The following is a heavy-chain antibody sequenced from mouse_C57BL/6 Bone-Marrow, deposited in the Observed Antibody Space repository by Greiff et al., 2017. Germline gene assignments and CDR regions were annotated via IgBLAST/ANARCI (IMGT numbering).Heavy chain of an antibody. CDR1: GFNIKDDY. Sequence: EVKLQESGAALVRPGASVKLSCTASGFNIKDDYMHWVKQRPEQGLEWIGWIDPENGDTEYASKFQGKATITADTSSNTAYLQLSSLTSEDTAVYYCTTDRGAYWGQGTLVTVSA. CDR2: IDPENGDT. J-gene: IGHJ3*01. V-gene: IGHV14-4*01. CDR3: TTDRGAY.